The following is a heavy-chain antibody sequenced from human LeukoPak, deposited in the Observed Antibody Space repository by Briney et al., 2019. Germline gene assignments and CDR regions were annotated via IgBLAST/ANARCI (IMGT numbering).Heavy chain of an antibody. D-gene: IGHD2-2*01. Sequence: PSETLSLTCTVSGGSISSGDYYWSWIRQPPGKGLEWIGCISYSGSTSYNPSLKSPFAISMDTSKNLISLRLSSVTAADTAVYYCASGYCSTTSCPHYWGQGTLVTVSS. CDR2: ISYSGST. J-gene: IGHJ4*02. CDR1: GGSISSGDYY. V-gene: IGHV4-30-4*02. CDR3: ASGYCSTTSCPHY.